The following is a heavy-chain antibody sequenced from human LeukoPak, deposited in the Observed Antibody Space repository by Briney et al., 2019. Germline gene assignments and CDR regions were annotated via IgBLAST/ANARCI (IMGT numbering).Heavy chain of an antibody. CDR3: ARVEYAYYGMDV. V-gene: IGHV4-59*01. CDR1: GGSISSYY. D-gene: IGHD2/OR15-2a*01. J-gene: IGHJ6*02. Sequence: SETLSLTCTVSGGSISSYYWSWIRQPPGKGLEWIGYIYYSGSTNYNPSLKSRVTISVDTSKNQFSLKLSSVTAADTAVSYCARVEYAYYGMDVWGQGTTVSVSS. CDR2: IYYSGST.